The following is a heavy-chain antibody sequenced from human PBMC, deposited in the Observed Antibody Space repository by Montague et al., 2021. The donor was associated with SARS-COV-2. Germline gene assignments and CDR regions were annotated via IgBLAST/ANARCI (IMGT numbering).Heavy chain of an antibody. J-gene: IGHJ5*02. Sequence: SETLSLTCTVSGYSISSGYYWGGVRQPPGKGLEWIGSIYHSGSTYYNPSLKSRVTISVDTSKNQFSLKLSSVTAADTAVYYCARDCYDYGSGSYQRWFDPWGQGTLVTVSS. CDR3: ARDCYDYGSGSYQRWFDP. V-gene: IGHV4-38-2*02. D-gene: IGHD3-10*01. CDR2: IYHSGST. CDR1: GYSISSGYY.